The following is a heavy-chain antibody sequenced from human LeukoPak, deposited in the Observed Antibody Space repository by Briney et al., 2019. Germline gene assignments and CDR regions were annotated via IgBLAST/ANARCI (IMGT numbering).Heavy chain of an antibody. CDR2: IDEYGTTI. CDR1: GFTFDDYA. Sequence: TGGSLRLSCAASGFTFDDYAMHWVRQAPGKGLVWVSRIDEYGTTINYADSVKGRFTISRNNAGDTLFLQMNSLRAEDTGVYYCATDLSGRQDYWGQGTLVTVSS. J-gene: IGHJ4*02. V-gene: IGHV3-74*01. D-gene: IGHD5-12*01. CDR3: ATDLSGRQDY.